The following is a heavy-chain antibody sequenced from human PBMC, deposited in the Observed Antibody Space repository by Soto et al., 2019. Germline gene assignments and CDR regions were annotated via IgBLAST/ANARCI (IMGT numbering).Heavy chain of an antibody. CDR2: IYYSGST. CDR1: GGSISSSSYY. CDR3: ATGYRRYYYYGMDV. Sequence: SETLSLTCTVSGGSISSSSYYWGWIRQPPGKGLEWIGSIYYSGSTYYNPSLKSRVTISVDTSKNQFSLKLSSVTAADTAVYYCATGYRRYYYYGMDVWGQGTTVTVSS. V-gene: IGHV4-39*01. J-gene: IGHJ6*02. D-gene: IGHD3-9*01.